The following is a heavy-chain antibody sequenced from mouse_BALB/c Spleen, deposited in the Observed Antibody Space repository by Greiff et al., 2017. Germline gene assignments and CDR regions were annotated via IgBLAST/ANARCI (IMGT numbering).Heavy chain of an antibody. Sequence: VQLQQSGPELVKPGASVKISCKASGYSFTGYYMHWVKQSHVKSLEWIGRINPYNGATSYNQNFKDKASLTVDKSSSTAYMELHSLTSEDSAVYYCASYYGSSYGFAYWGQGTLVTVSA. J-gene: IGHJ3*01. D-gene: IGHD1-1*01. CDR3: ASYYGSSYGFAY. V-gene: IGHV1-31*01. CDR2: INPYNGAT. CDR1: GYSFTGYY.